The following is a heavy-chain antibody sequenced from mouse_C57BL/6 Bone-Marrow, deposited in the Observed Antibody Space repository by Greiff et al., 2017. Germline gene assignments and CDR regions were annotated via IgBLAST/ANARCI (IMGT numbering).Heavy chain of an antibody. Sequence: VQLQQSGSELRSPGSSVTLSCKDFDSEVFPLAYMCGVRQKPGHGFEWIGGILPSIGRTIYGEKFEDKATWDADTMSTTAYLEPNRLTSEDSAIYDCARPYSYGSCWRFSYWGQGTLGTVSA. D-gene: IGHD1-1*01. CDR2: ILPSIGRT. CDR1: DSEVFPLAY. J-gene: IGHJ3*01. CDR3: ARPYSYGSCWRFSY. V-gene: IGHV15-2*01.